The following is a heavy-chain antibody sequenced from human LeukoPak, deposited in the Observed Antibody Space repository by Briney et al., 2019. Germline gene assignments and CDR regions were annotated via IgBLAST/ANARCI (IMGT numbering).Heavy chain of an antibody. V-gene: IGHV1-18*01. Sequence: GSVKVSFKASGYTFTTYGITWVRQAPGQGLEWMGWISAYNGNRNYAQKLQGRVTMTTDTSTSTAYMELRSLRSDDTAVYYCARALVEGYKELGYWGQGTLVTVSS. CDR3: ARALVEGYKELGY. D-gene: IGHD5-24*01. CDR2: ISAYNGNR. CDR1: GYTFTTYG. J-gene: IGHJ4*02.